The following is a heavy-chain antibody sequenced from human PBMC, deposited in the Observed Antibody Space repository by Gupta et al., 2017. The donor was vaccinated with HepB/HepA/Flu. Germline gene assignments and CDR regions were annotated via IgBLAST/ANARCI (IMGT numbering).Heavy chain of an antibody. CDR3: ARDFPSDGAFDI. CDR1: GFTFGSYG. V-gene: IGHV3-33*01. CDR2: IWDDGKNK. Sequence: QAQLVESGGGVVQPGRSLRPSCAASGFTFGSYGLPGVRQAPGKGLERVADIWDDGKNKYYAESVKGRFTISRDNSKNTLYLQMNSLRAEDTAVYYCARDFPSDGAFDIWGQGTMVTVSS. J-gene: IGHJ3*02.